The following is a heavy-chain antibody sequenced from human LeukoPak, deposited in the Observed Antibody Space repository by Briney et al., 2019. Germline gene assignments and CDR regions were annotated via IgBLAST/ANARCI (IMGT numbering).Heavy chain of an antibody. J-gene: IGHJ6*02. Sequence: ASVKVSCTASGYTCTSYDISWVRQAPGQGLAWMGWISGYNGNTNYVQKFQGRVTVTTDKSTSTAYMELRSLRSDDTAVYYCARGGGSGSNGMDVWGQGTTVTVSS. V-gene: IGHV1-18*01. CDR2: ISGYNGNT. D-gene: IGHD3-10*01. CDR3: ARGGGSGSNGMDV. CDR1: GYTCTSYD.